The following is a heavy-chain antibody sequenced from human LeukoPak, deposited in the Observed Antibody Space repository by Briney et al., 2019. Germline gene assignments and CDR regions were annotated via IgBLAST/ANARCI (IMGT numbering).Heavy chain of an antibody. CDR3: ARAYCSGGSCYFDY. CDR1: GFTYSSYW. Sequence: PGGSLRLSCAASGFTYSSYWMHWVRQAPGKGLVWVSRINSDGSSTSYADSVKGRFTISRDNAKNTLYLQMNSLRAEDTAVYYCARAYCSGGSCYFDYWGQGTLVTVSS. CDR2: INSDGSST. V-gene: IGHV3-74*01. J-gene: IGHJ4*02. D-gene: IGHD2-15*01.